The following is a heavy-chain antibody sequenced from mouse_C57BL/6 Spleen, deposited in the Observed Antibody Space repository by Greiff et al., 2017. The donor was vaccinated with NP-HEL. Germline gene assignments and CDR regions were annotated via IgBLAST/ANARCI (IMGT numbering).Heavy chain of an antibody. CDR3: AIGGDYYGSREFLGY. J-gene: IGHJ2*01. CDR2: IHPSDSDT. D-gene: IGHD1-1*01. V-gene: IGHV1-74*01. CDR1: GYTFTSYW. Sequence: QVQLQQPGAELVKPGASVKVSCKASGYTFTSYWMHWVKQRPGQGLEWIGRIHPSDSDTNYNQKFKGKATLTVDKSSSTAYMQLSSLTSEDSAVYYCAIGGDYYGSREFLGYWGQGTTLTVSS.